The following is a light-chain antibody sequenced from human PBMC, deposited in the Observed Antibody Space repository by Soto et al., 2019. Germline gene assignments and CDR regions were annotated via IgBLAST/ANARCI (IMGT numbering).Light chain of an antibody. Sequence: QPVLTQSPSASASLGASVKLTCTLSSGHSTYAISWHQQQPEKGPRYLMKVNSDGSHSKGGGIPDRFSGSSSGAERYLTISSLQTEDEADYYCQTRGTGVVFGGGTKLTVL. CDR3: QTRGTGVV. CDR2: VNSDGSH. J-gene: IGLJ2*01. CDR1: SGHSTYA. V-gene: IGLV4-69*01.